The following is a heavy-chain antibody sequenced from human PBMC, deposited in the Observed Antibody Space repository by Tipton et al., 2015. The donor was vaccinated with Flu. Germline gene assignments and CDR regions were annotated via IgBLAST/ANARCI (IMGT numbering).Heavy chain of an antibody. J-gene: IGHJ2*01. D-gene: IGHD3-16*01. Sequence: SLRLSCAAPGFTFSSYAMSWVRQAPGKGLEWVPTFSGGGDNTYYADSVKGRFTISRDISKNTLYLQMNSLRAEDTAVYYCAQERGIGDNRDSYFDLWGRGTLVAVSS. CDR3: AQERGIGDNRDSYFDL. CDR2: FSGGGDNT. V-gene: IGHV3-23*01. CDR1: GFTFSSYA.